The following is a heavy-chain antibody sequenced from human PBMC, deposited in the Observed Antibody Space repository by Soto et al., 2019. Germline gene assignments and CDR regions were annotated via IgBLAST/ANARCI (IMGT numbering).Heavy chain of an antibody. D-gene: IGHD6-13*01. Sequence: SETLSLTCTVSGGSISSSSYYWGWIRQPPGKGLEWIGSIYYSGSTYYNPSLKSRVTTSVDTSKNQFSLKLSSVTAADTAVYYCARPGYSSSWYFGYWGQGTLVTVPQ. J-gene: IGHJ4*02. CDR2: IYYSGST. V-gene: IGHV4-39*01. CDR1: GGSISSSSYY. CDR3: ARPGYSSSWYFGY.